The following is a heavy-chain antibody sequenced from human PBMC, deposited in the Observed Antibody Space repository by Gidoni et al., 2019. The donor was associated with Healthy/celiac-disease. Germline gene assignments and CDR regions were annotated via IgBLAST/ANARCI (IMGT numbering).Heavy chain of an antibody. J-gene: IGHJ4*02. CDR1: GFTFSSYE. V-gene: IGHV3-48*03. CDR2: ISSSGSTI. CDR3: ARDGYGGNSLSYFDY. Sequence: EVQLVESGGGLVQPGGSLRLSCAASGFTFSSYEMNWVRQAPGKGLEWVSYISSSGSTIYYADSVKGRFTISRDNAKNSLYLQMNSLRAEDTAVYYCARDGYGGNSLSYFDYWGQGTLVTVSS. D-gene: IGHD2-21*02.